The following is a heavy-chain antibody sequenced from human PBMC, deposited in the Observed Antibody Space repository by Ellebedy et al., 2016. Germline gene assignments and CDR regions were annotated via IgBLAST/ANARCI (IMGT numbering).Heavy chain of an antibody. J-gene: IGHJ4*02. CDR3: AKDPTKWELLLDFDY. D-gene: IGHD1-26*01. V-gene: IGHV3-23*01. CDR2: ISGSGGST. CDR1: GFTFSSYA. Sequence: GGSLRLSCAASGFTFSSYAMSWVRQAPGKGLEWVSAISGSGGSTYYADSVKGRFTISRDNSKNTLYLQMNSLRAEDTAVYYCAKDPTKWELLLDFDYWGQGTLVTVSS.